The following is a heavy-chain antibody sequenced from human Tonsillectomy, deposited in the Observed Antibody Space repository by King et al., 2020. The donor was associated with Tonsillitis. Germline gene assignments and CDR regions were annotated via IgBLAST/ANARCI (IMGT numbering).Heavy chain of an antibody. J-gene: IGHJ4*02. V-gene: IGHV3-23*04. CDR3: ANDKLWFGEFHH. CDR1: GFTFSNYA. Sequence: VQLVESGGGLVQPGGSLRLSCAASGFTFSNYAMSWVRQAPGKGLEWVSGISGSGGSTYYADSVKGRFTISRDNYKNTLYMQMNSLRAEDTAVYYWANDKLWFGEFHHWGQGTLVTVSS. D-gene: IGHD3-10*01. CDR2: ISGSGGST.